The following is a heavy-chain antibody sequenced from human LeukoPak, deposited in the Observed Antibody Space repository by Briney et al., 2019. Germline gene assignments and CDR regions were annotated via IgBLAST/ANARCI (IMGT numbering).Heavy chain of an antibody. CDR1: GFTFSSYA. J-gene: IGHJ4*02. CDR2: ISSSGSYI. CDR3: ASGGYSSSWYLLG. V-gene: IGHV3-21*01. D-gene: IGHD6-13*01. Sequence: PGGSLRLSCAASGFTFSSYAMSWVRQAPGKGLEWVSAISSSGSYIYYADSVKGRFTISRDNAKNSLYLQMNSLRAEDTAVYYCASGGYSSSWYLLGWGQGTLVTVSS.